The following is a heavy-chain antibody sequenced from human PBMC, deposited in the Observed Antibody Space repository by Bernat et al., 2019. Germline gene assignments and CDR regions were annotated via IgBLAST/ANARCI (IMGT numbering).Heavy chain of an antibody. Sequence: QVQLVESGGGVVQPGRSLRLSCAASGFTFSSYAMHWVRQAPGKGLEWVAVISYDGSNKYYADSVKGRFTISRDNSKSTLYLQMNSLRAEDTAIYYCATDRGASAFDIWGQGTMVTVS. J-gene: IGHJ3*02. CDR1: GFTFSSYA. D-gene: IGHD3-10*01. CDR3: ATDRGASAFDI. CDR2: ISYDGSNK. V-gene: IGHV3-30-3*01.